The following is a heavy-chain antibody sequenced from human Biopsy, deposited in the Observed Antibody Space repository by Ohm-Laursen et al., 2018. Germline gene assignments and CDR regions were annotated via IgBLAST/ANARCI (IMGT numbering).Heavy chain of an antibody. CDR1: GGTFINYA. CDR2: IIPMFGTA. V-gene: IGHV1-69*13. Sequence: SETASCKASGGTFINYAISCVRQAPGQGLEWMGGIIPMFGTANYAQMFQGRVTISADESTSTSYMELSSLTTEDTAIYYCARGPHSGSHSCFDYWGRGTLVTVSS. J-gene: IGHJ4*02. D-gene: IGHD1-26*01. CDR3: ARGPHSGSHSCFDY.